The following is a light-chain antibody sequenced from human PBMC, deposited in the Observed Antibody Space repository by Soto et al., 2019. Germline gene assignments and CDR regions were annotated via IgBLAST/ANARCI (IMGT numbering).Light chain of an antibody. CDR1: SSDVGGYKY. V-gene: IGLV2-14*01. CDR3: SSYTSSSTLV. CDR2: EVS. Sequence: QSALTQPASVSGSPGQSITISCTGTSSDVGGYKYVSWYQQHPGKAPKLMIYEVSNRPSGVYNRFSGSKSGNTASLTISRLQAEDEADYYCSSYTSSSTLVFGTGTKVTVL. J-gene: IGLJ1*01.